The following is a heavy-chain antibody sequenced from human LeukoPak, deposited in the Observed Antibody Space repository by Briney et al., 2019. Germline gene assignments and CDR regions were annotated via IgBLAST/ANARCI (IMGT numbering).Heavy chain of an antibody. CDR2: IKEDGTEK. V-gene: IGHV3-7*01. CDR1: GFTFTKYW. D-gene: IGHD2-21*01. Sequence: GGSLRLSCAASGFTFTKYWMSWVRQAPGKGPEWLAKIKEDGTEKYYVDSVKGRFTISRDNAKNSLSLQMNSLRADDTAIYFCADVVRGYWGQGILVTVSS. J-gene: IGHJ4*02. CDR3: ADVVRGY.